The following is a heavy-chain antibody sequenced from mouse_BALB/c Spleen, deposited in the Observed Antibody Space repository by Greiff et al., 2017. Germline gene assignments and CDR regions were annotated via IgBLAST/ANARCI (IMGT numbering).Heavy chain of an antibody. CDR3: VSQLGLAY. Sequence: EVMLVESGGGLVQPKGSLKLSCAASGFTFNTYAMNWVRQAPGKGLEWVARIRSKSNNYATYYADSVKDRFTISRDDSQSMLYLQMNNLKTEDTAMYYCVSQLGLAYWGQGTLVTVSA. CDR1: GFTFNTYA. D-gene: IGHD4-1*02. CDR2: IRSKSNNYAT. J-gene: IGHJ3*01. V-gene: IGHV10-1*02.